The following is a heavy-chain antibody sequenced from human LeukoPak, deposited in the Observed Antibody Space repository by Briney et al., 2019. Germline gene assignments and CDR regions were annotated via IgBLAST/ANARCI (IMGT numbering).Heavy chain of an antibody. J-gene: IGHJ6*03. CDR1: GGSISSYY. Sequence: PSETLSLTCTVSGGSISSYYWSWIRQPPGKGLEWIGYIYYSGNTNYNPSLKSRVTISVDTSKNQFSLKLSSVTAADTAVYHCVRARGYMDVWGKGTTVTVSS. CDR3: VRARGYMDV. V-gene: IGHV4-59*01. CDR2: IYYSGNT.